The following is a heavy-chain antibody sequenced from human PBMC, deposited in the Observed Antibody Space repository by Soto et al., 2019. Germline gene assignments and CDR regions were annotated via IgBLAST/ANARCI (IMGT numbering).Heavy chain of an antibody. J-gene: IGHJ6*02. D-gene: IGHD2-15*01. CDR3: ARVETQRYYYGMDV. V-gene: IGHV1-69*12. Sequence: QVQLVQSGAAVKKPGSSVQVSCKASGGTFSSYAISWVRQAPGQGLEWMGGIIPIFRTADYAQKFQGRVTITADESTITAYMELSSLRSEDKAVYYCARVETQRYYYGMDVWGQGTTVTVSS. CDR2: IIPIFRTA. CDR1: GGTFSSYA.